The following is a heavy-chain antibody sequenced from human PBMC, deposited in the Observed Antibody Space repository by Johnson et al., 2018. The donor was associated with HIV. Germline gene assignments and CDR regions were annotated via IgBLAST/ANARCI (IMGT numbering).Heavy chain of an antibody. CDR1: GFTVSSNE. D-gene: IGHD5-18*01. V-gene: IGHV3-64*01. Sequence: VQLVESGGGVVQPGGSLRLSCAASGFTVSSNEMSWVRQAPGRGLEYVSAISSNGGSTYYANSVKGRFTISRDNSKNTLYLQMGSLRAEDMAVYYCAGGSWYSYGPQDAFDIWGQGTMVTVSS. J-gene: IGHJ3*02. CDR2: ISSNGGST. CDR3: AGGSWYSYGPQDAFDI.